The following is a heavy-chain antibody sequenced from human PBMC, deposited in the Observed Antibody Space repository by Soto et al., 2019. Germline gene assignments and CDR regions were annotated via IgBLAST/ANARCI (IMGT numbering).Heavy chain of an antibody. V-gene: IGHV5-51*01. Sequence: PGESLKISCKGSGYTFSSYRIGWVRQVPGKGLEWMGIISPGDSDTKYSQSFQGQVTTSADKSISTAYLQWNSLRASDTAMYYCARHATYYDILSGYYFDYWGQGTLVTVSS. CDR3: ARHATYYDILSGYYFDY. CDR1: GYTFSSYR. D-gene: IGHD3-9*01. J-gene: IGHJ4*02. CDR2: ISPGDSDT.